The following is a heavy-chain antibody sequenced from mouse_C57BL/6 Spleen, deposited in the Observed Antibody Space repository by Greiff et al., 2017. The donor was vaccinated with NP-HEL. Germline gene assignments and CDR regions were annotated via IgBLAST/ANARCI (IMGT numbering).Heavy chain of an antibody. CDR1: GFTFSSYA. Sequence: DVMLVESGGGLVKPGGSLKLSCAASGFTFSSYAMSWVRQTPEKRLEWVATISDGGSYTYYPDNVKGRFTISRDNAKNNLYLQMSHLKSEDTAMYYCAREEDYGSSYFFDYWGQGTTLTVSS. D-gene: IGHD1-1*01. CDR2: ISDGGSYT. CDR3: AREEDYGSSYFFDY. J-gene: IGHJ2*01. V-gene: IGHV5-4*01.